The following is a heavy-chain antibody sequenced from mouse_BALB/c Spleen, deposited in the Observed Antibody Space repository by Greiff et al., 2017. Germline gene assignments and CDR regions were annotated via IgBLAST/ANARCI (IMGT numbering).Heavy chain of an antibody. CDR3: ASMITTVFAY. V-gene: IGHV3-2*02. D-gene: IGHD2-4*01. J-gene: IGHJ3*01. CDR1: GYSITSDYA. CDR2: ISYSGST. Sequence: EVKLQESGPGLVKPSQSLSLTCTVTGYSITSDYAWNWIRQFPGNKLEWMGYISYSGSTSYNPSLKSRISITRDTSKNQFFLQLNSVTTEDTATYYCASMITTVFAYWGQGTLVTVS.